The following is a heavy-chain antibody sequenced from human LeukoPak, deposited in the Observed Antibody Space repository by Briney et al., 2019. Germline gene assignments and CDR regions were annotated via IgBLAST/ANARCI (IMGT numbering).Heavy chain of an antibody. CDR1: GGSISSSGSY. J-gene: IGHJ5*02. Sequence: SETLSLTCTVSGGSISSSGSYWGWIRQPPGKGLEWIGSIYYSGNTYNPSLKSRVTISVDTSKNQFSLNLTSVNAADTAVYYCARVMAARREDLNWFDPWGQGTLVIVSS. D-gene: IGHD6-6*01. V-gene: IGHV4-39*07. CDR2: IYYSGNT. CDR3: ARVMAARREDLNWFDP.